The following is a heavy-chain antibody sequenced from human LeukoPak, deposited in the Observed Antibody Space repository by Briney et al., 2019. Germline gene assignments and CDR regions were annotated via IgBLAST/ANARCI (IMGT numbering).Heavy chain of an antibody. V-gene: IGHV1-18*01. CDR3: ARETEESSDWYVGSSYSWFDP. CDR1: GYTFTSYG. CDR2: ISAYNGNT. Sequence: ASVKVSCKAFGYTFTSYGISWVRQAPGQGLEWMGWISAYNGNTNYAQKLQGRVTMTTDTSTSTAYMELSSLRSEDTAVYYCARETEESSDWYVGSSYSWFDPWGQGSLVTVSS. D-gene: IGHD6-19*01. J-gene: IGHJ5*02.